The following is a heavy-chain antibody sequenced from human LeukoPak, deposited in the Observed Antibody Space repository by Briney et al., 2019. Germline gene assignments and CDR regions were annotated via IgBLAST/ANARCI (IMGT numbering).Heavy chain of an antibody. CDR2: INHSGST. J-gene: IGHJ4*02. D-gene: IGHD1-26*01. CDR1: GGSFSGYY. Sequence: SETLSLTCAVYGGSFSGYYWSWIRQPPGKGLEWIGEINHSGSTNYNPSLKSRVTTSVDTSKNQFSLKLSSVTAADTAVYYCARGDSSVGLNYWGQGTLVTVSS. CDR3: ARGDSSVGLNY. V-gene: IGHV4-34*01.